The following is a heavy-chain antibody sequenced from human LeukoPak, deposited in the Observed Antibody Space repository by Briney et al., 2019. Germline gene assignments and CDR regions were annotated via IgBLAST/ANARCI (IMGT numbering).Heavy chain of an antibody. V-gene: IGHV4-39*01. CDR2: IYYSGNT. J-gene: IGHJ4*02. CDR1: GGSVSISSYF. D-gene: IGHD1-26*01. CDR3: ARHQYSGSYYHY. Sequence: SETLSLTCNVSGGSVSISSYFWGWIRQPPGKGLEWIGSIYYSGNTYYNPSLKSRVTISIDTSKNQFSLRLTSVTAADTAVYYCARHQYSGSYYHYWGQGTPVTVSS.